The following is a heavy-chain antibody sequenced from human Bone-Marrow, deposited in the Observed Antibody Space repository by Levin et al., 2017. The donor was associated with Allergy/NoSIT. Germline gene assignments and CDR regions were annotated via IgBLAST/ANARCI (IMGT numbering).Heavy chain of an antibody. V-gene: IGHV3-33*01. CDR2: IWFDGNNK. D-gene: IGHD1-1*01. J-gene: IGHJ4*02. CDR3: ARDSNNWYFDH. CDR1: GFTFSNYG. Sequence: GESLKISCAASGFTFSNYGMHWVRQAPGKGLEWVAVIWFDGNNKYYEDSVKGRFTISRDNSENTLFLQMGSLRAEDTAVYYCARDSNNWYFDHWGQGTLVTVSS.